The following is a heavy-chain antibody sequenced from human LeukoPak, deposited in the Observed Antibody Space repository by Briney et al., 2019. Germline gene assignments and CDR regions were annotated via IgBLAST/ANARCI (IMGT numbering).Heavy chain of an antibody. CDR1: GFTFDDYA. CDR2: ISWNSGSI. J-gene: IGHJ4*02. D-gene: IGHD3-10*01. V-gene: IGHV3-9*01. CDR3: ARDEPGYGEFLLY. Sequence: PGGSLRLSCAASGFTFDDYAMHWVRQAPGKGLEWVSGISWNSGSISYADSVKGRFTISRDNTRNSMYLQMNSLRAEDTAVYYCARDEPGYGEFLLYWGQGTLVTVSS.